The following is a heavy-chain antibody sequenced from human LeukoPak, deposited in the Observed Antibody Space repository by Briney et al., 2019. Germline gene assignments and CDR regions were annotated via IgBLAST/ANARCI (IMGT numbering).Heavy chain of an antibody. CDR3: ARSGYSSAWSFDY. J-gene: IGHJ4*02. CDR1: DYYISSGYY. V-gene: IGHV4-38-2*01. Sequence: SETLSLTCEVSDYYISSGYYWGWIRQPPGKRRVWIARTYHSGTTYYNPSLKGRVTISVATSNNQSSLKLASVTAADTAVYYCARSGYSSAWSFDYWGQGTLVTVSS. CDR2: TYHSGTT. D-gene: IGHD6-19*01.